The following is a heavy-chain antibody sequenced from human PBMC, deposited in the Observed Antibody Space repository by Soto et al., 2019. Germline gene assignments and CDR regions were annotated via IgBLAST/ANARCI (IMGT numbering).Heavy chain of an antibody. Sequence: SVKVSCKASGGTFSSYAISWVRQAPGQGLEWMGGIIPIFGTANYAQKFQGRVTITADESTSTAYMELSSLRSEDTAVYYCARESGGVATNPDDVGYYGMDVWGQGTTVTAP. J-gene: IGHJ6*02. CDR2: IIPIFGTA. CDR1: GGTFSSYA. V-gene: IGHV1-69*13. CDR3: ARESGGVATNPDDVGYYGMDV. D-gene: IGHD5-12*01.